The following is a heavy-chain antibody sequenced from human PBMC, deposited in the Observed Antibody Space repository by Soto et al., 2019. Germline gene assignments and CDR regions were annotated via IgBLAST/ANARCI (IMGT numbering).Heavy chain of an antibody. D-gene: IGHD6-6*01. J-gene: IGHJ4*02. V-gene: IGHV3-23*01. CDR2: ISGSGGST. Sequence: EVQLLESGGGLVQPGGSLRLSCAASGFTFSSYAMSWVRQAPGKGLEWVSAISGSGGSTYYADSVKGRFTISRDNSKNTLYLQMNSLRAEDTAVYYCAKDFPLSSSSLVRIVDYWGQGTLVTVSS. CDR1: GFTFSSYA. CDR3: AKDFPLSSSSLVRIVDY.